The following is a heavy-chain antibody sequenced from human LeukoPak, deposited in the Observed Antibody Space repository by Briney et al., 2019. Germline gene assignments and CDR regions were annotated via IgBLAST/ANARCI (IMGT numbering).Heavy chain of an antibody. J-gene: IGHJ4*02. Sequence: PGGSLRLSCAASGFTFSNYGMHWVRQAPGKGLEWVAVISYDGSTKDYADSVKGRFTISRDNSENTVYLQMNSLRPEDTAVYYCAKPIGYCSGGSCYSFDYWGQGTLVTVSS. D-gene: IGHD2-15*01. CDR3: AKPIGYCSGGSCYSFDY. V-gene: IGHV3-30*18. CDR1: GFTFSNYG. CDR2: ISYDGSTK.